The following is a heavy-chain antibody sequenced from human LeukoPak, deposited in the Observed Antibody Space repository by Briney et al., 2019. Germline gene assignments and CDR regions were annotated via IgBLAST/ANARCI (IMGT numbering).Heavy chain of an antibody. J-gene: IGHJ4*02. CDR2: ISGPSSHT. Sequence: GGSLRLSCVASGFTFSGFAMIWVRQAPGKGLQWVSAISGPSSHTYYAGSVRGRFTISRDNSKNTLYLQMNSLRAEDTAVYYCAKRPITVVTPYYLDYWGQGTLVTVSS. CDR1: GFTFSGFA. CDR3: AKRPITVVTPYYLDY. V-gene: IGHV3-23*01. D-gene: IGHD4-23*01.